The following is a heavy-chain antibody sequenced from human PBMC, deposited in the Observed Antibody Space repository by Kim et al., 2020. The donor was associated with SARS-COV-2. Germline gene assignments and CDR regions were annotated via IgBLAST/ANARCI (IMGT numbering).Heavy chain of an antibody. V-gene: IGHV4-39*01. D-gene: IGHD3-10*01. Sequence: SETLSLTCTISDGSIGSSSFWGWIRQPPGKGLEWLGSIYYSGSTYYNPSLKGRVTLSVDNSKNQFSLKLNSGTAADTSIYHCARHVSGPGRVAASVPFYFDSWGQGILVSVSS. CDR3: ARHVSGPGRVAASVPFYFDS. J-gene: IGHJ4*02. CDR1: DGSIGSSSF. CDR2: IYYSGST.